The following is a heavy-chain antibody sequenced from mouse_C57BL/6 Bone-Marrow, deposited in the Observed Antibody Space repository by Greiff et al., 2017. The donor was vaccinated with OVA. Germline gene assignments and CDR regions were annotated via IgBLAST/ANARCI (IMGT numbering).Heavy chain of an antibody. CDR3: ARRHGNYYGFAY. CDR1: GYSFTGYY. D-gene: IGHD2-1*01. Sequence: EVKLMESGPELVKPGASVKISCKASGYSFTGYYMHWVKQSHGNILDWIGYIYPYNGVSSYNQKFKGKATSTVDKSSSTAYMERRSLTSEDSAVYYCARRHGNYYGFAYWGQGTLVTVSA. CDR2: IYPYNGVS. V-gene: IGHV1-31*01. J-gene: IGHJ3*01.